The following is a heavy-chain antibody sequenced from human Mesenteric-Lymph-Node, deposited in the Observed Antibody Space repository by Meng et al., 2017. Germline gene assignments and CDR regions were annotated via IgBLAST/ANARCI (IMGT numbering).Heavy chain of an antibody. CDR3: TRGYYGSGSYYKHADY. CDR1: GFTFSGSA. J-gene: IGHJ4*02. CDR2: IRSKANSYAT. Sequence: GGSLRLSCAASGFTFSGSAMHWVRQASGKGLEWVGRIRSKANSYATAYAASVKGRFTISRDDSKNTAYLQMNSLKTEDTAVYYCTRGYYGSGSYYKHADYWGQGTLVTVSS. D-gene: IGHD3-10*01. V-gene: IGHV3-73*01.